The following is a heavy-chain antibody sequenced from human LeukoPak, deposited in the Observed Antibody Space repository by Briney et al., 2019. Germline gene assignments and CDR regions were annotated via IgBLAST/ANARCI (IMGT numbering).Heavy chain of an antibody. CDR3: ARDLDSYGSY. V-gene: IGHV3-9*01. D-gene: IGHD5-18*01. Sequence: PGGSLRLSCAASGFTFDDYAMLWVRQAPGKGLEWVSGISWNSGSIGYADSVKGRFTISRDNSKNTLYLQMNSLRVGDTAVYYCARDLDSYGSYWGQGTLVTVSS. CDR1: GFTFDDYA. CDR2: ISWNSGSI. J-gene: IGHJ4*02.